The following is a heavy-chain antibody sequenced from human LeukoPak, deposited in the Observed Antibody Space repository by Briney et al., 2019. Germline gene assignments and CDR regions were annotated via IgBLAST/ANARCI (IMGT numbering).Heavy chain of an antibody. D-gene: IGHD1-1*01. J-gene: IGHJ6*02. CDR2: ISCDGSNK. V-gene: IGHV3-30*18. CDR3: AKDQAHTIPYYYYHGMDV. CDR1: GFTFSSYG. Sequence: PGRSLRLSCAASGFTFSSYGMHWVRQAPGKGLEWVAVISCDGSNKYYADSVKGRFTISRDNSKNTLYLQMNSLRAEDTAVYYCAKDQAHTIPYYYYHGMDVWGQGTTVTVSS.